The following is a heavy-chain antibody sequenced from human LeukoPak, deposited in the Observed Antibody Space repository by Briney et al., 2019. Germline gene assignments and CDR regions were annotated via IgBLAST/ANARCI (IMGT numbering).Heavy chain of an antibody. V-gene: IGHV3-7*01. CDR1: GFILSRSS. J-gene: IGHJ4*02. CDR2: INPDGSMK. D-gene: IGHD3-16*01. Sequence: GESLRLSCAGSGFILSRSSITWVRQSPGKGLEWVATINPDGSMKWYLDSVNGRFTISRDNSDNAVFLQMNSLRVEDMAVYYCAKLLGDVTTLDYWGQGILVTVSS. CDR3: AKLLGDVTTLDY.